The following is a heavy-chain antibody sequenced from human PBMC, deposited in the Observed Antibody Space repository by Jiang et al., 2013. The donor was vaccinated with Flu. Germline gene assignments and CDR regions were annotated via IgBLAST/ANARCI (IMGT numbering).Heavy chain of an antibody. V-gene: IGHV4-59*08. CDR3: ARHDRNYDFLDY. CDR2: IYYSGST. Sequence: SGSGLVKPSETLSLTCTVSGGSISSYYWSWIRQPPGKGLEWIGYIYYSGSTNYNPSLKSRVTISVDTSKNQFSLKLSSVTAADTAVYYCARHDRNYDFLDYWGQGTLVTVSS. D-gene: IGHD3/OR15-3a*01. J-gene: IGHJ4*02. CDR1: GGSISSYY.